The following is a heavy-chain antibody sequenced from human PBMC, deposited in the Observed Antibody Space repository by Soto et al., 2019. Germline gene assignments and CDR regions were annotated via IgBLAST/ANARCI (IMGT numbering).Heavy chain of an antibody. CDR1: GFTFSSYG. Sequence: GGSLRLSCAASGFTFSSYGMHWVRQAPGKGLEWVAVIWYDGSNKYYADSVKGRFTISRDNSKNTLYLQMNSLRAEDTAVYYCARDHVSMEDGTVDYWGQGTLVTVSS. CDR2: IWYDGSNK. D-gene: IGHD1-1*01. V-gene: IGHV3-33*01. J-gene: IGHJ4*02. CDR3: ARDHVSMEDGTVDY.